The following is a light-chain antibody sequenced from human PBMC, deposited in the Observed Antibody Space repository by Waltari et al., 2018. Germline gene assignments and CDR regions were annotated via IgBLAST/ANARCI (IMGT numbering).Light chain of an antibody. CDR3: QQCHTFPKT. J-gene: IGKJ1*01. CDR2: KAS. Sequence: DIQMTQSPSTLSASVGNRVTIICRASQSISDWLAWDQQKPGKPPKLLTYKASNLEEGVPPRFSGSASGTEFSLTSNSLQPDDFATYYCQQCHTFPKTFGQGTKVEMK. V-gene: IGKV1-5*03. CDR1: QSISDW.